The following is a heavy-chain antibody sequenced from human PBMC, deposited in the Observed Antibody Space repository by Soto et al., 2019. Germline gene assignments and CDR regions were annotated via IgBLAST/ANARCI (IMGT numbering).Heavy chain of an antibody. CDR3: AKDQPRRTGFDY. D-gene: IGHD1-1*01. V-gene: IGHV3-23*01. CDR1: GFILSSYA. J-gene: IGHJ4*02. Sequence: GGSLRLSCADSGFILSSYAMSWVRQAPGKGLEWVSAITGSGGSTYYADSVKGRFTISREDSKNTLYLQMNSLRAEDTPVYYCAKDQPRRTGFDYWGQGTLVTVSS. CDR2: ITGSGGST.